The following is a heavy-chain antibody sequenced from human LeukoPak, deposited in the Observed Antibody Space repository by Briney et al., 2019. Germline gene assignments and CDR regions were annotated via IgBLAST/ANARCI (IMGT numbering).Heavy chain of an antibody. CDR1: GFTVSSNY. D-gene: IGHD2-8*01. Sequence: AGGSLRLSCAASGFTVSSNYMSWVRQAPGKGLEWVSVIYSGGSTYYADSVKGRFTISRGNSKNTLYLQMNSLRAEDTAVYYCARGNGPDAFDIWGQGTMVTVSS. CDR3: ARGNGPDAFDI. V-gene: IGHV3-53*01. J-gene: IGHJ3*02. CDR2: IYSGGST.